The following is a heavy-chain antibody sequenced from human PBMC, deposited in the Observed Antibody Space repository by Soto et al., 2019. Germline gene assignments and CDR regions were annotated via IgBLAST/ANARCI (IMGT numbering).Heavy chain of an antibody. V-gene: IGHV3-30*02. J-gene: IGHJ3*02. CDR3: ATIAVPPAFDI. Sequence: GGSLRLSCAASGFPFSSYGMHWVRQAPGKGLDWVGFIWYDGSNKDYAESVKGRFTISRDNSKNTLYLQMNSLRAEDTAVYYCATIAVPPAFDIWGQGTMVTVSS. CDR2: IWYDGSNK. CDR1: GFPFSSYG. D-gene: IGHD6-19*01.